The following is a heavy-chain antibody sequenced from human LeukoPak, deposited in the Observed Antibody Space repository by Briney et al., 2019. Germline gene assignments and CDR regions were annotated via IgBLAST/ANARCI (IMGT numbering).Heavy chain of an antibody. CDR3: ARGYGSGASGPYYFDY. J-gene: IGHJ4*02. D-gene: IGHD3-10*01. CDR1: GFTFSSYW. CDR2: IKQDGSDR. Sequence: PGGSLRLSCAASGFTFSSYWMSWVRQAPGKGLEWVANIKQDGSDRYYMDSVKGRFTISRDNAKNSLYLQVNSPRVEDTAVYYCARGYGSGASGPYYFDYWGQGTLVSVPS. V-gene: IGHV3-7*04.